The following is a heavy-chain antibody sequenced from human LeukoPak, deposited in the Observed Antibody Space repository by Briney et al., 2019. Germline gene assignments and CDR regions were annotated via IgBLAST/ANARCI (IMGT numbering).Heavy chain of an antibody. D-gene: IGHD1-26*01. CDR2: ISSSGGSI. CDR3: AKSKLKDLFED. Sequence: GGSLRLSCEASEFTLSSYAMNWVRQAPGKGLEWVSIISSSGGSIYYADSVKGRFTISRDNSKNTLYLQMNSLRAEDTAVYYCAKSKLKDLFEDWGQGTLVTVSS. V-gene: IGHV3-23*01. J-gene: IGHJ4*02. CDR1: EFTLSSYA.